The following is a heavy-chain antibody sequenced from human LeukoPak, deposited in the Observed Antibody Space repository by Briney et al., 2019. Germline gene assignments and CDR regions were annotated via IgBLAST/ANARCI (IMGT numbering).Heavy chain of an antibody. J-gene: IGHJ4*02. V-gene: IGHV5-51*01. CDR2: IFPADSDT. D-gene: IGHD6-13*01. CDR3: ASVYSSTSWDY. CDR1: GYSFTTYW. Sequence: GESLKISCKGSGYSFTTYWIGWVRQVPGKGLEWMGVIFPADSDTRYSPSFQGQVTISADKSISTAYLQWSSLKASDTAMYYCASVYSSTSWDYWGQGTLVTVSS.